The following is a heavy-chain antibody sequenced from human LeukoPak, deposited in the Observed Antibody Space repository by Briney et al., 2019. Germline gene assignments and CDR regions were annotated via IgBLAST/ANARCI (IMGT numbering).Heavy chain of an antibody. J-gene: IGHJ6*02. V-gene: IGHV5-51*01. CDR1: AYMFANYW. CDR3: ARQSSDSDYGSSMDV. CDR2: IYPADSDT. Sequence: TGESLKISCKGSAYMFANYWIGWVRQMPGKGLEWMGIIYPADSDTRYSPSFQGQVNMSVDKSTSTAFLHWSSLKVSDTAIYYCARQSSDSDYGSSMDVWGQGTTVTVSS. D-gene: IGHD4-17*01.